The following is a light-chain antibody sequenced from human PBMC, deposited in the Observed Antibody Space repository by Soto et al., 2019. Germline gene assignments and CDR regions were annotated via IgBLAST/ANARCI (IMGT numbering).Light chain of an antibody. V-gene: IGLV3-21*04. Sequence: SYELTQPPSVSVAPGKTARITCGGTNIGSKSVHWYQQKPGQAPMLVIYYDSDRPSGIPERFSGSNSGNTATLTISRVEAGDEADYYCQVWDSSSDHVGFGGGTNVTVL. CDR1: NIGSKS. CDR2: YDS. J-gene: IGLJ2*01. CDR3: QVWDSSSDHVG.